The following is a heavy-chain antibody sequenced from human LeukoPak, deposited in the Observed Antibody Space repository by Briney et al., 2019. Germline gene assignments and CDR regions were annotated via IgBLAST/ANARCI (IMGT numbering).Heavy chain of an antibody. CDR3: ARGRGYSGYELVDY. D-gene: IGHD5-12*01. CDR1: GGSLSGYY. V-gene: IGHV4-34*01. J-gene: IGHJ4*02. CDR2: INHSGST. Sequence: SETLSLTCAVYGGSLSGYYWSWIRQPPGKGLEWIGEINHSGSTNYNPSLKSRVTISVDTSKNQFSLKLSSVTAADTAVYYCARGRGYSGYELVDYWGQGTLVTVSS.